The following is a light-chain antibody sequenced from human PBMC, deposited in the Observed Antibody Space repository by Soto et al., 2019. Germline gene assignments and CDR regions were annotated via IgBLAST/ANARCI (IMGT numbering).Light chain of an antibody. Sequence: QSALTQPPSASGSPGQSVTICCTGTNSDVGGYNYVSWYQQYPGKAPKLIIYEVNERPSGVPDRFSGSKSGNTASLTVSGLQTADEADYYCSSYAGSNWYVFGTGTKVTVL. CDR2: EVN. J-gene: IGLJ1*01. CDR3: SSYAGSNWYV. V-gene: IGLV2-8*01. CDR1: NSDVGGYNY.